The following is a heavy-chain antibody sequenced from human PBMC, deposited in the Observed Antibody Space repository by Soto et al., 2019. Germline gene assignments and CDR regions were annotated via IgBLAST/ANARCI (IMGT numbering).Heavy chain of an antibody. V-gene: IGHV4-30-2*01. J-gene: IGHJ5*02. CDR3: ARGINYYDSSGDSWFDP. Sequence: QLQLQESGSGLVKPSQTLSLTCTVSGGSINSGRYSWTWIRQPPGAGLEWIGHMYHSGTTYYNPSLTSRVTMSVDTSKNQFSLKLSSVTAADTAMYYCARGINYYDSSGDSWFDPWGQGTLVTVSS. CDR2: MYHSGTT. D-gene: IGHD3-22*01. CDR1: GGSINSGRYS.